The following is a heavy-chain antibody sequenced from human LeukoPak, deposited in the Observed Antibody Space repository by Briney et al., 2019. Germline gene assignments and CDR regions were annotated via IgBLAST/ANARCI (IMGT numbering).Heavy chain of an antibody. CDR3: ATGYYDSSGYYPPDAFDI. CDR1: GGSISSYY. D-gene: IGHD3-22*01. Sequence: SETLSRTCTVSGGSISSYYWSRIRQPPGKGLEWIGYIYYSGSTNYNPSLKSRVTISVDTSRNQFSLKLSSVTAADTAVYYCATGYYDSSGYYPPDAFDIWGQGTMVTVSS. V-gene: IGHV4-59*01. CDR2: IYYSGST. J-gene: IGHJ3*02.